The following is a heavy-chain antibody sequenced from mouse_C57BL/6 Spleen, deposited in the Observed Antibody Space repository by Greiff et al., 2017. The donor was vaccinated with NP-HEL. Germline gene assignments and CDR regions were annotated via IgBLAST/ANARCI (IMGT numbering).Heavy chain of an antibody. CDR1: GYAFSSSW. Sequence: QVQLKESGPELVKPGASVKISCKASGYAFSSSWMNWVKQRPGKGLEWIGRIYPGDGDTNYNGKFKGKATLTADKSSSTAYMQLSSLTSEDSAVYFCARSEITTVVAPDYWGQGTTLTVSS. J-gene: IGHJ2*01. CDR3: ARSEITTVVAPDY. D-gene: IGHD1-1*01. CDR2: IYPGDGDT. V-gene: IGHV1-82*01.